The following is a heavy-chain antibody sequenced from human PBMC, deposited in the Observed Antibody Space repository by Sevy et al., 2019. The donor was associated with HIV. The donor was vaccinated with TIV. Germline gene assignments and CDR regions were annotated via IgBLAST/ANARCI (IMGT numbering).Heavy chain of an antibody. J-gene: IGHJ4*02. CDR1: GFTFSSYV. V-gene: IGHV3-64*02. CDR3: VRRGTAGSYDY. CDR2: ISSTGGNT. Sequence: GGSLRLSCAASGFTFSSYVMHWARQAPGKGLESVSPISSTGGNTYYIDSVKGRFTISRDNSKNTLYLQMDSLRVEDMAVYYCVRRGTAGSYDYWGQGALVTVSS. D-gene: IGHD1-26*01.